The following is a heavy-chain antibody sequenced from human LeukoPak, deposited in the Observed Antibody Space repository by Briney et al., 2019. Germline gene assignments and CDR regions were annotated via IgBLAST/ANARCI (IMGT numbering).Heavy chain of an antibody. CDR1: GGSISSFY. J-gene: IGHJ5*02. Sequence: PSETLSLTCTVSGGSISSFYWSWIRQSPGKELEWIGYIYYCGSTKYNPSLKSRITMAVDTSKNQVSLKLTSVTAADTAIYYCAREVHYYGSGTYFFWFDPWGQGTLVTVSS. D-gene: IGHD3-10*01. V-gene: IGHV4-59*01. CDR3: AREVHYYGSGTYFFWFDP. CDR2: IYYCGST.